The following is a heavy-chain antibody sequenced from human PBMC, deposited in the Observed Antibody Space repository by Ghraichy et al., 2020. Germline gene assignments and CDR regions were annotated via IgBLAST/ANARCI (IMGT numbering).Heavy chain of an antibody. V-gene: IGHV4-39*01. J-gene: IGHJ4*02. D-gene: IGHD1-26*01. CDR2: IYYSGST. Sequence: SETLSLTCTVSGGSISSSSYYWGWIRQPPGKGLEWIGSIYYSGSTYYNPSLKSRVTISVDTSKNQFSLKLSSVTAADTAVYYCARHGVKSGSYYVPFDYWGQGTLVTVSS. CDR3: ARHGVKSGSYYVPFDY. CDR1: GGSISSSSYY.